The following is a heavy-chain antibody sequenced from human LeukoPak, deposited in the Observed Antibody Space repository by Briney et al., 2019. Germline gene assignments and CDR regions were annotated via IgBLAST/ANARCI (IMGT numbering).Heavy chain of an antibody. V-gene: IGHV3-7*03. Sequence: GGSLRLSCAASGFTFSDYWMTWVRQTPGKGLECVANINQYGGEISYVDSVKGRFTISRDNAKNSLYLQMNSLRAEDTALYYCARGYYDFWSGYFDYWGQGTLVTVSS. CDR3: ARGYYDFWSGYFDY. D-gene: IGHD3-3*01. J-gene: IGHJ4*02. CDR1: GFTFSDYW. CDR2: INQYGGEI.